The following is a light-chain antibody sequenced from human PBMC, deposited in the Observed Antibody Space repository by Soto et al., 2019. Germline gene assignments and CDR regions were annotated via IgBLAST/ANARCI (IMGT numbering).Light chain of an antibody. CDR1: QSLLHSNGYNY. CDR2: LGS. CDR3: MQALQPSIT. V-gene: IGKV2-28*01. Sequence: DIVMSQSPLSLPVTPGEPASISCRSSQSLLHSNGYNYLDWYLQKPGQSPQILIYLGSNRASGVPDRFSGSGSGTDFTLKISRVEAEDVGVYYCMQALQPSITFGQGTRLEIK. J-gene: IGKJ5*01.